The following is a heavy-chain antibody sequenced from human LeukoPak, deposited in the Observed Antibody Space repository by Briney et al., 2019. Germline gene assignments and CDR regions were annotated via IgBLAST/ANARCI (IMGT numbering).Heavy chain of an antibody. CDR1: GFTFSSYW. CDR3: ARALVPAARDAFDI. V-gene: IGHV3-7*04. CDR2: IKQDGSEK. D-gene: IGHD2-2*01. Sequence: PGGSLRLSCAASGFTFSSYWMSWVRQAPGKGLEWVANIKQDGSEKYYVDSVKGRFTISRDNAKKSLYLQMNSLRGEDTAVYYCARALVPAARDAFDIWGQGTMVTASS. J-gene: IGHJ3*02.